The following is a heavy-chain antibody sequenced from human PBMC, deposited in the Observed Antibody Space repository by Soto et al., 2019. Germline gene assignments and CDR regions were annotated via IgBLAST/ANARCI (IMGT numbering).Heavy chain of an antibody. J-gene: IGHJ4*02. CDR3: ARLFDSSGWYDY. D-gene: IGHD6-19*01. V-gene: IGHV5-51*01. Sequence: GESLKISCNGSGYSFTIYWIGWVRQMPGKGLERMGIIYPGDSDTRYSPSFQGQVTSSADKSITTTYLQWSSLKASDTAIYYCARLFDSSGWYDYWGKGTLVTVSS. CDR2: IYPGDSDT. CDR1: GYSFTIYW.